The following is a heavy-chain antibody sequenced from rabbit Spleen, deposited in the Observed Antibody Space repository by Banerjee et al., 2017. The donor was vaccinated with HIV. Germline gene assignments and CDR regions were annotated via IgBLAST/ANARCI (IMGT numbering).Heavy chain of an antibody. CDR2: IDAGSSGFT. CDR1: GVSFSISSY. Sequence: QEQLVESGGGLVTPGESLKLSCKASGVSFSISSYMCWVRQAPGKGLEWIACIDAGSSGFTYFATWAKGRFAISKTSSTTVTLQMTRLTAADTATYFCARDQAGYAGYGYTWGLWGQGTLVTVS. CDR3: ARDQAGYAGYGYTWGL. J-gene: IGHJ6*01. V-gene: IGHV1S45*01. D-gene: IGHD6-1*01.